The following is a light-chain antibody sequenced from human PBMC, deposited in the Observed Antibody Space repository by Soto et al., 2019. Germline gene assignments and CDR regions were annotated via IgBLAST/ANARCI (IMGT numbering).Light chain of an antibody. V-gene: IGKV3D-15*02. CDR2: GAS. CDR1: QSVSSN. J-gene: IGKJ5*01. CDR3: QQYSNSPHT. Sequence: EIVVTQSPTTLSVPPEERATLSCRASQSVSSNLAWYQQKPGQAPRLLIYGASSRATGIPDRFSGSGSGTEFTLTISRLESEDFAVYYCQQYSNSPHTFGQGTRVE.